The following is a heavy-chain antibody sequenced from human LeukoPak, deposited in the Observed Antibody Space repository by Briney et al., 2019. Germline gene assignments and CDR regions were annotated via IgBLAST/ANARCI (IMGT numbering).Heavy chain of an antibody. CDR1: GFTLSSYW. V-gene: IGHV3-7*01. Sequence: GGSLRLSCEASGFTLSSYWMTWVRQAPGKGLEWVAIIKQDGSEKFYMDSVKGRFTISRDNAKNSLYLQMNGLRAEDTAMYYCAQVRSGHWGQGTLVTVSS. J-gene: IGHJ4*02. D-gene: IGHD3-3*01. CDR2: IKQDGSEK. CDR3: AQVRSGH.